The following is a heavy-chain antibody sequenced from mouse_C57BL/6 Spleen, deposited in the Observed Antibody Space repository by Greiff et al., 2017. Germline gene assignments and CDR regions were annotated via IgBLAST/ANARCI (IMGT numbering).Heavy chain of an antibody. J-gene: IGHJ4*01. V-gene: IGHV2-2*01. CDR3: ARNAGNYRYAMDY. CDR2: IWSGGST. Sequence: VQRVESGPGLVQPSQSLSITCTVSGFSLTSYGVHWVRQSPGKGLEWLGVIWSGGSTDYNAAFISRLSISKDNSKSQVFFKMNSLQADDTAIYYCARNAGNYRYAMDYWGQGTSVTVSS. D-gene: IGHD2-1*01. CDR1: GFSLTSYG.